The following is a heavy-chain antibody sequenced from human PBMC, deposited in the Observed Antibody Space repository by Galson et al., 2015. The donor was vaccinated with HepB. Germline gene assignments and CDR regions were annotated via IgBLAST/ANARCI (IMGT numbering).Heavy chain of an antibody. CDR2: ISGSGGST. CDR1: GFTFSSYA. D-gene: IGHD2-2*01. V-gene: IGHV3-23*01. J-gene: IGHJ2*01. CDR3: AKDRLKGSVVRAYWYFDL. Sequence: SLRLSCAASGFTFSSYAMSWVRQAPGKGLEWVSAISGSGGSTYYADSVKGRFTISRDNSKNTLYLQMNSLRAEDTAVYYCAKDRLKGSVVRAYWYFDLWGRGTLVTVSS.